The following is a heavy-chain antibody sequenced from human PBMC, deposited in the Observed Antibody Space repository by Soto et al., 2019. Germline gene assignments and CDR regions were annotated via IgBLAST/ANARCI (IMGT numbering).Heavy chain of an antibody. CDR1: GYTFTSYY. CDR2: INPSGGST. D-gene: IGHD2-2*01. CDR3: ARERAPRFLVGGCSSTSCRNYYYYGMDV. V-gene: IGHV1-46*01. J-gene: IGHJ6*02. Sequence: QVQLVQSGAEVKKPGASVKVSCKASGYTFTSYYMHWVRQAPGQGLEWMGIINPSGGSTSYAQKFQGRVTMTRDTSTSTVYMELSSLRSEDTAVYYCARERAPRFLVGGCSSTSCRNYYYYGMDVWGQGTTVTVSS.